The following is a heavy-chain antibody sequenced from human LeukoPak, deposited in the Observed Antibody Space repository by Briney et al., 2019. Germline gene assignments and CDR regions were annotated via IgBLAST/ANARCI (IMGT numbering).Heavy chain of an antibody. CDR1: GFTFDDYG. Sequence: GGSLRLSCAASGFTFDDYGMSWVRQAPGKGLEWVSGISWNGGSTSYADSVKGRFTISRDNAKNSLYLQMNSLRAEDTALYYCARGLSIAVAGTVDYWGQGTLVRVSS. V-gene: IGHV3-20*04. CDR3: ARGLSIAVAGTVDY. J-gene: IGHJ4*02. CDR2: ISWNGGST. D-gene: IGHD6-19*01.